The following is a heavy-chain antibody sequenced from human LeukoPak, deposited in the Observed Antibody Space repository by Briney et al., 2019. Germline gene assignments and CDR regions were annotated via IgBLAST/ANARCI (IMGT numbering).Heavy chain of an antibody. CDR2: IYHSGST. Sequence: PSETLSLTCTVSGYSISSGYYWGWIRQPPGKGLEWIGSIYHSGSTYYNPSLKSRVTISVDTSKNQFSLKLSSVTAADTAVYYCARATVLAVAGKDYFDYLGQGTLVTVSS. CDR1: GYSISSGYY. D-gene: IGHD6-19*01. CDR3: ARATVLAVAGKDYFDY. J-gene: IGHJ4*02. V-gene: IGHV4-38-2*02.